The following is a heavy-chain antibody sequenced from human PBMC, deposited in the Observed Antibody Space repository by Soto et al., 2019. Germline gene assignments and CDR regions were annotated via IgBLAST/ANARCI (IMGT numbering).Heavy chain of an antibody. V-gene: IGHV3-21*01. CDR2: ISSSSSYI. J-gene: IGHJ6*02. CDR3: AREPVVPAAIRLRYYYGMDV. CDR1: GFTFSSYS. D-gene: IGHD2-2*02. Sequence: PGGSLRLSCAASGFTFSSYSMNWVRQAPGKGLEWVSSISSSSSYIYYADSVKGRFTISRDNAKNSLYLQMNSLRAEDTAVYYCAREPVVPAAIRLRYYYGMDVWGQGTTVTVS.